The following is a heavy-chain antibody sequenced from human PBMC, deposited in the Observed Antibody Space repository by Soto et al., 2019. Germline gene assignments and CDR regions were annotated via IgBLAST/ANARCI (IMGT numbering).Heavy chain of an antibody. CDR2: FDPEDGDT. V-gene: IGHV1-24*01. J-gene: IGHJ5*02. CDR1: GYTFTSYA. CDR3: ATGDYYGSGSYSHNWFDP. D-gene: IGHD3-10*01. Sequence: GASVKVSCKASGYTFTSYAMHWVRQAPGQRLEWMGCFDPEDGDTNYAQKFQGRVTMTEDTSTDTAYMELSSLRSEDTAVYYCATGDYYGSGSYSHNWFDPWGQGTLVTVSS.